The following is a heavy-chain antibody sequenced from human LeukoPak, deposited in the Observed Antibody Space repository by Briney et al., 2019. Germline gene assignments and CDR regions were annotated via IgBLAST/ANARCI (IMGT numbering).Heavy chain of an antibody. V-gene: IGHV3-48*04. J-gene: IGHJ4*02. CDR3: ARLYYDSRGLAYFDY. Sequence: SGGSLRLSCAASGFTFSSYNMNWVRQAPGKGLEWVSSISSSGSTLYYADSVKGRFTISRDNAKNSLYLQMNSLRAEDTAVYYCARLYYDSRGLAYFDYWGQGTLVTVSS. CDR1: GFTFSSYN. D-gene: IGHD3-22*01. CDR2: ISSSGSTL.